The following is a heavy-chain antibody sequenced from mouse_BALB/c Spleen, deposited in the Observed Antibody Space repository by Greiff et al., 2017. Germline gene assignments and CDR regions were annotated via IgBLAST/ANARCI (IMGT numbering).Heavy chain of an antibody. V-gene: IGHV1S137*01. CDR1: GYTFTDYA. D-gene: IGHD2-14*01. J-gene: IGHJ4*01. CDR2: ISTYYGDA. CDR3: ARVGDYRYDVAMDY. Sequence: QVQLQQSGAELVRPGVSVKISCKGSGYTFTDYAMHWVKQSHAKSLEWIGVISTYYGDASYNQKFKGKATMTVDKSSSTAYMELARLTSEDSAIYYCARVGDYRYDVAMDYWGQGTSVTVSS.